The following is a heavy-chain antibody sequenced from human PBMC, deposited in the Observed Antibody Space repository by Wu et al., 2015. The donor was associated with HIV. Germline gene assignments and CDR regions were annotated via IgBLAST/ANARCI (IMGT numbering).Heavy chain of an antibody. D-gene: IGHD6-6*01. J-gene: IGHJ5*02. CDR2: ISPISETP. V-gene: IGHV1-69*05. Sequence: QVHLVQSGAEVKKSGSSVKVSCKASGGTFTSYAFSWVRQAPGQGFEWMGGISPISETPNYAQKFQDRVTIATDKSTSTVYMELSSLRSDDTAVYFCARGVVRERRFDPWGQGTLVTVSS. CDR3: ARGVVRERRFDP. CDR1: GGTFTSYA.